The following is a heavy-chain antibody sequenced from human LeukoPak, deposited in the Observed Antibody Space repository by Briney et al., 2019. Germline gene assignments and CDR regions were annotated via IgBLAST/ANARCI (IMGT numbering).Heavy chain of an antibody. J-gene: IGHJ4*02. Sequence: PGGSLRLSCAASGFTFSSYGMHWVRQAPGKGLEWVAFIRYDGSNKYYADSVKGRFTISRDNSKNTLYLQMNSLRAEDTAVYSCARAGYSYGPLQGSDFDYWGQGTLVTVSS. CDR3: ARAGYSYGPLQGSDFDY. CDR2: IRYDGSNK. CDR1: GFTFSSYG. D-gene: IGHD5-18*01. V-gene: IGHV3-30*02.